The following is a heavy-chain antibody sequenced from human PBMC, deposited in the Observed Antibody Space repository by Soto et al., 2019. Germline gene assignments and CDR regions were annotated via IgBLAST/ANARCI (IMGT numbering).Heavy chain of an antibody. D-gene: IGHD4-17*01. CDR3: ARVPDYGDHFFDY. V-gene: IGHV3-11*06. J-gene: IGHJ4*02. Sequence: GGSLRLSCAASGFTFSDYYMSWIRQAPGKGLEWVSYISSSSSYTNYADSVKGRFTISRDNAKNSLYLQMNSLRAEDRAVYYCARVPDYGDHFFDYWGQGTLVTVSS. CDR2: ISSSSSYT. CDR1: GFTFSDYY.